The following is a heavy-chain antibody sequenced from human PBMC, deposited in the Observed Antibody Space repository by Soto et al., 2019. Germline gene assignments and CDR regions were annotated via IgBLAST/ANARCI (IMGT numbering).Heavy chain of an antibody. CDR3: ARHYSSGSRNWFDP. J-gene: IGHJ5*02. D-gene: IGHD6-19*01. CDR2: IYYSGST. CDR1: GGSINGSSYF. Sequence: SETLSLTCSVSGGSINGSSYFWGWVRQPPGKGLEWIGSIYYSGSTYYNPSLRSRVTISVDTSKNQFSLKLSSVTAADTAVFYCARHYSSGSRNWFDPWGQGTLVTVSS. V-gene: IGHV4-39*01.